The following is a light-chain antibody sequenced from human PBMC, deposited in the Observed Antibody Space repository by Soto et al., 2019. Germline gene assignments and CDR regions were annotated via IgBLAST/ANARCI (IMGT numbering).Light chain of an antibody. CDR2: EVN. V-gene: IGLV2-8*01. J-gene: IGLJ1*01. CDR3: TWHAGTTSFPYI. CDR1: SSDVGAYNY. Sequence: QSALTQPPSASGSPGQSVTISCTGTSSDVGAYNYVSWYQHHPGKAPKLMVYEVNNRPSGVPDRFSGSKSGNTASLTVSGLQAEDEADYYYTWHAGTTSFPYIFGTGTKLTVL.